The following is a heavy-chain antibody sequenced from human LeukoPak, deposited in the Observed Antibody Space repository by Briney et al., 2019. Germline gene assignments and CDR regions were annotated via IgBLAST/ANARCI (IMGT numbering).Heavy chain of an antibody. V-gene: IGHV3-30-3*01. J-gene: IGHJ6*02. CDR3: ARAFGCSGTSCHARWGYYYYSMDV. Sequence: GGSLRLSCAASASTISNDAIHWVRQAPGKGLEWVAVVSSDETNKYYADSVKGRFTISRDNSKNTVYLQMSSLRAEDTAMYYCARAFGCSGTSCHARWGYYYYSMDVWGQGTTVTVSS. CDR2: VSSDETNK. D-gene: IGHD2-2*01. CDR1: ASTISNDA.